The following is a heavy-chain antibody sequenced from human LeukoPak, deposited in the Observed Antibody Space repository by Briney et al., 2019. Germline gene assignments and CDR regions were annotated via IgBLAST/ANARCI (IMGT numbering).Heavy chain of an antibody. V-gene: IGHV4-34*01. CDR3: ARVLGSSWYGGSNWFDP. CDR2: INHSGST. J-gene: IGHJ5*02. CDR1: GGSFSGYY. Sequence: PSETLSLTCAVYGGSFSGYYWSWIRQPPGKGLEWIGEINHSGSTNYNPSLKSRVTISVDTSKNQLSLKLSSVTAADTAVYYCARVLGSSWYGGSNWFDPWGQGTLVTVSS. D-gene: IGHD6-13*01.